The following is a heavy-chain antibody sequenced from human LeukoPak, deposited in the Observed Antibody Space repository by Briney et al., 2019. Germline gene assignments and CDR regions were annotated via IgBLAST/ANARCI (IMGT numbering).Heavy chain of an antibody. CDR3: ARDAGIVATAN. D-gene: IGHD5-12*01. V-gene: IGHV1-69*01. CDR1: GGTFSSYA. CDR2: IIPIFGTA. Sequence: ASVKVSCKASGGTFSSYAISWVRQAPGQGLEWMGGIIPIFGTANYAQKFQGRVTITADESTSTAYMEMSSLRSEDTAVYYCARDAGIVATANWGQGTLVTVSS. J-gene: IGHJ4*02.